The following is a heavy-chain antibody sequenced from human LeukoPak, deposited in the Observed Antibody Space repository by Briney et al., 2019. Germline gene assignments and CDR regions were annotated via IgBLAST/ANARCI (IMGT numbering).Heavy chain of an antibody. CDR1: GCTFSSYE. Sequence: SGGSLRLSCADSGCTFSSYEMNWVRQAPGKGLEWVSYISSSGSTIYYADSVKGRFTISRDNAKNSLYLQMNSLRAEDTAVYYCARDILGMDVWGQGTTVTVSS. V-gene: IGHV3-48*03. CDR3: ARDILGMDV. J-gene: IGHJ6*02. CDR2: ISSSGSTI. D-gene: IGHD3-9*01.